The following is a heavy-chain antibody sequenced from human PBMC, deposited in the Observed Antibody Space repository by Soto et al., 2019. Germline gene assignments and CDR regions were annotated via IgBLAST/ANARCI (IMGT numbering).Heavy chain of an antibody. CDR2: ITNRGTHT. V-gene: IGHV3-21*06. D-gene: IGHD2-15*01. CDR1: GFCVSSYT. CDR3: ARAHEVAWFDS. Sequence: PWGSLRIARTASGFCVSSYTMNWVRQAPGKGLQWVASITNRGTHTYSADSVKGRFTISRDNDKNSLYLQMNNLRAEDTATYYCARAHEVAWFDSWGLGTLVTVSS. J-gene: IGHJ5*01.